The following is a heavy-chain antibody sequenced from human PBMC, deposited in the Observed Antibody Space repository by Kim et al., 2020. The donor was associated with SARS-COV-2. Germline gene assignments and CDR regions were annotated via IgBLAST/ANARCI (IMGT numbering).Heavy chain of an antibody. Sequence: YYTPSLKSRVTISIDTSKNQFSLKLSSVTAADTAFYYCATRTYTYAYFNYWGQGTLVTVSS. J-gene: IGHJ4*02. V-gene: IGHV4-39*01. D-gene: IGHD5-18*01. CDR3: ATRTYTYAYFNY.